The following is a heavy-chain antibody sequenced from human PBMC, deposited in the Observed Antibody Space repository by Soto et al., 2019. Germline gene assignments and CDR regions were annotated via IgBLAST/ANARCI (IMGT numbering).Heavy chain of an antibody. Sequence: SVKVSCKASGGTFSSYAISWVRQAPGQGLEWMGGIIPIFGTANYAQKFQGRVTITADESTSTAYMELSSLRSEDTAVYYCASLTRDYGFSYYYYGMDVWGQGTTVTVS. V-gene: IGHV1-69*13. CDR3: ASLTRDYGFSYYYYGMDV. J-gene: IGHJ6*02. D-gene: IGHD4-17*01. CDR2: IIPIFGTA. CDR1: GGTFSSYA.